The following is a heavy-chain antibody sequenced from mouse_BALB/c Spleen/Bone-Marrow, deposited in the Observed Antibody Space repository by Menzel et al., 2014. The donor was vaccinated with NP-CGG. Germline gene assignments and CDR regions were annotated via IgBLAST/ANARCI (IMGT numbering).Heavy chain of an antibody. CDR3: AREDYDY. Sequence: VQLQESGPELVKPGASVRISCKASGYTFTSYYIHWVKPRPGQGLEWIGWIFPGNFYTKFNENFKGRATLTADKSSSTAYMHLSGLTSEDSAVYFCAREDYDYWGQGTTLTVSS. J-gene: IGHJ2*01. V-gene: IGHV1S56*01. CDR1: GYTFTSYY. D-gene: IGHD2-4*01. CDR2: IFPGNFYT.